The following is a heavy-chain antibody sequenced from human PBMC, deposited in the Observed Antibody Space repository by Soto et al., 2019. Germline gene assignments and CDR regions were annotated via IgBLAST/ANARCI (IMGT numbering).Heavy chain of an antibody. V-gene: IGHV4-39*01. CDR2: IYYSGST. CDR1: GGSISSSSYY. J-gene: IGHJ6*02. D-gene: IGHD1-1*01. CDR3: ASGRGTGTTNYYYYYGMDV. Sequence: SETLSLTCTVSGGSISSSSYYWGWIRQPPGKGLEWIGSIYYSGSTYYNPSLKSRVTISVDTSKNQFSLKLSSVTAADTAVYYCASGRGTGTTNYYYYYGMDVWGQGTTVTVSS.